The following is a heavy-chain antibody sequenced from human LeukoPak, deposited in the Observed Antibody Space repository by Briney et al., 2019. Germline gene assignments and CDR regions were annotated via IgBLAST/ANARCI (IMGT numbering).Heavy chain of an antibody. D-gene: IGHD6-19*01. CDR2: ISGSGGST. CDR1: GFTFSSYA. CDR3: AKASNSGWYTNFDY. V-gene: IGHV3-23*01. Sequence: PGGSLRLSCAASGFTFSSYAMSWVRQAPGKGLGWVSAISGSGGSTYYADSVKGRFTISRDNSKNTLYLQMNSLRAEDTAVYYCAKASNSGWYTNFDYWGQGTLVTVSS. J-gene: IGHJ4*02.